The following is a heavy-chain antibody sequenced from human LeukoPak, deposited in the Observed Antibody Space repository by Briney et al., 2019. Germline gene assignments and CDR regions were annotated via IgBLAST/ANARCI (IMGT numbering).Heavy chain of an antibody. V-gene: IGHV3-23*01. CDR1: GFTFSSYA. CDR2: ISGIGSNT. J-gene: IGHJ6*04. D-gene: IGHD3-10*02. Sequence: GGSLRLSCAASGFTFSSYAMSWVRQAPGKGLEWVLGISGIGSNTYNADSVKGRFTISRDNAKNSLYLQMNSLRAEDTAVYYCAELGITMIGGVWGKGTTVTISS. CDR3: AELGITMIGGV.